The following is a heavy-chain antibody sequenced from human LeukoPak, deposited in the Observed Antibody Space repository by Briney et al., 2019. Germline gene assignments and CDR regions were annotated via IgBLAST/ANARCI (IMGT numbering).Heavy chain of an antibody. CDR1: GGSFTSYY. J-gene: IGHJ4*02. V-gene: IGHV4-4*07. Sequence: SETLSLTCTVSGGSFTSYYWSWIRQPAGKGLEWIGRIYASVNTDYNPSRTNYNPSLKSRVTMSVDTSRNQFSLKLTSVTAADTAVYYCARMYSGSYGGIDFWGQGTLVTVSS. CDR3: ARMYSGSYGGIDF. CDR2: IYASVNTDYNPSRT. D-gene: IGHD1-26*01.